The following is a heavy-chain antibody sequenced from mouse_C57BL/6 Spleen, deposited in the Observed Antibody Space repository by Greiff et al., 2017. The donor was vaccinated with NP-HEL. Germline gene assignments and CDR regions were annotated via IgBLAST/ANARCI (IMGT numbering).Heavy chain of an antibody. D-gene: IGHD1-1*01. CDR3: ARSSTTVVYDY. V-gene: IGHV7-3*01. J-gene: IGHJ2*01. Sequence: EVQLVESGGGLVQPGGSLSLSCAASGFTFTDYYMNWVRQPPGKALEWFGFIRNKADGYTTKYSSSVKGRFTISRVKSQSILYLQMKALRAEDSATSYSARSSTTVVYDYWGQGTTLTVSS. CDR2: IRNKADGYTT. CDR1: GFTFTDYY.